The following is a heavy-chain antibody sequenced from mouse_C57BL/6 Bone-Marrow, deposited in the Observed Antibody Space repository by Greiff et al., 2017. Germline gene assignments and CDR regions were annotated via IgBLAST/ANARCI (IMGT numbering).Heavy chain of an antibody. CDR2: IDPSDSYT. CDR1: GYTFTSYW. CDR3: ARIYYGSSYDAWFAY. V-gene: IGHV1-69*01. Sequence: VQLQQPGAELVMPGASVKLSCKASGYTFTSYWMHWVKQRPGQGLEWIGEIDPSDSYTNYNQKFKGKSTLTVDKSSSTAYMQLSSLTSEDSAVYYCARIYYGSSYDAWFAYWGQGTLVTVSA. D-gene: IGHD1-1*01. J-gene: IGHJ3*01.